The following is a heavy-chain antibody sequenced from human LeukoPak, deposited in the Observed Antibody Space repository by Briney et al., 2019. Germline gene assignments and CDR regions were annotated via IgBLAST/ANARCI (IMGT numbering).Heavy chain of an antibody. CDR2: IASDGSSA. CDR3: ARGRPHGNDY. D-gene: IGHD4-23*01. Sequence: GGSLRLSCAASGGTLSTYAMSWARQAPGKGLVWVSRIASDGSSATYADSVKGRFSISRDNAKNTLYLQMNSLRVEDTAVYYCARGRPHGNDYWGQGTLVTVSS. CDR1: GGTLSTYA. V-gene: IGHV3-74*01. J-gene: IGHJ4*02.